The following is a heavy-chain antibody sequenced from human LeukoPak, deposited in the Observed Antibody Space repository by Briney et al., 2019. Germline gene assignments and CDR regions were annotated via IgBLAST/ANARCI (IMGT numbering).Heavy chain of an antibody. D-gene: IGHD3-9*01. CDR1: GFTFSDHN. Sequence: IPGGSLRLSCAASGFTFSDHNMNWVRQAPGKGLEWVSYITNGGSTIHHADSVKGRFTISRDNAKKTLYLQMNSLRAEDTAVYYCARSIGLTGGGVDVWGQGTTVTVSS. V-gene: IGHV3-11*01. CDR3: ARSIGLTGGGVDV. J-gene: IGHJ6*02. CDR2: ITNGGSTI.